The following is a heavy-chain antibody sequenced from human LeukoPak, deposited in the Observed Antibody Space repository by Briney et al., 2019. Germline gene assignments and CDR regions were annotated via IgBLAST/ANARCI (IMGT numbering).Heavy chain of an antibody. CDR3: TSRTPSSDY. CDR2: IRSKANSYAT. D-gene: IGHD6-6*01. V-gene: IGHV3-73*01. Sequence: GGSLRLSCAASGFTFSGSAMHWFRQASGKGLEWVGRIRSKANSYATAYAASVKGRFTISRDDSKNTAYLQMNSLKTEDTAVYYCTSRTPSSDYWGQGTLVTVSS. J-gene: IGHJ4*02. CDR1: GFTFSGSA.